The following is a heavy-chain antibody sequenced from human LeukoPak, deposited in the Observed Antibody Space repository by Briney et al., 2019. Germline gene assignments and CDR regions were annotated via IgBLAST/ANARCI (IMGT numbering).Heavy chain of an antibody. V-gene: IGHV3-11*01. CDR3: ASSPIWDDY. J-gene: IGHJ4*01. CDR2: ISSSGSTI. D-gene: IGHD1-26*01. Sequence: PGGSLRLSCAASGFTVSSNYMSWVRQAPGKGLGWVSYISSSGSTIYYADSVKGRFTISRDNAKNSLYLQMNSLRAEDTAVYYCASSPIWDDYWGHGTLVTVSS. CDR1: GFTVSSNY.